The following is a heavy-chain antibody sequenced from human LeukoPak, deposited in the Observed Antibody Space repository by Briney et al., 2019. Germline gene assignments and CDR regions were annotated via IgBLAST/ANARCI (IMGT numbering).Heavy chain of an antibody. J-gene: IGHJ4*02. CDR2: INYSGNT. CDR1: GGSISSYY. D-gene: IGHD6-13*01. Sequence: PSETLSLTCTVSGGSISSYYWSWIRQPPGKGLEWIAYINYSGNTNYNPSLKSGVTTSVDTSKNQFSLKLSSVTAADTAVYYCARGSYSSGWYYYEDYWGQGTLVTVSS. CDR3: ARGSYSSGWYYYEDY. V-gene: IGHV4-59*01.